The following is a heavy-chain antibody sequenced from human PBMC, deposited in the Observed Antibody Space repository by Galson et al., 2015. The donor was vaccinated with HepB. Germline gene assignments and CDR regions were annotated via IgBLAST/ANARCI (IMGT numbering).Heavy chain of an antibody. V-gene: IGHV3-15*01. CDR2: IKSKIDGGTT. J-gene: IGHJ4*02. CDR3: TTMGPPNYYYDSSGDDY. Sequence: SLRLSCAGSGFTFSNTWMGWVRQAPGKGLEWVGRIKSKIDGGTTDYAAPVKGRFTTSRDDSKNILYLQMNSLKTEDTAVYYCTTMGPPNYYYDSSGDDYWGQGALVTVSS. D-gene: IGHD3-22*01. CDR1: GFTFSNTW.